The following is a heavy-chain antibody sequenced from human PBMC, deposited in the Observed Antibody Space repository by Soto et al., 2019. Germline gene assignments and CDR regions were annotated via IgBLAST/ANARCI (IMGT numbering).Heavy chain of an antibody. CDR1: GFTFSSYG. J-gene: IGHJ6*02. V-gene: IGHV3-30*18. CDR2: ISYDGSNK. D-gene: IGHD1-7*01. Sequence: QVQLVESGGGVVQPGRSLRLSCAASGFTFSSYGMHWVRQAPGKGLECMAVISYDGSNKYYADSVKGRFTISRDNSKNTLYLQMNRRRDEDTAVYYCAKDSRNYSYSYYGMDVWGPGTTVTVSS. CDR3: AKDSRNYSYSYYGMDV.